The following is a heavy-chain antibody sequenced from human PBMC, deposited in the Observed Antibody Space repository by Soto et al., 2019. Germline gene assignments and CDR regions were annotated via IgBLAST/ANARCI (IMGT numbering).Heavy chain of an antibody. V-gene: IGHV4-34*01. D-gene: IGHD2-2*02. CDR3: ARGPTIPIVVVPAAIYGMDV. Sequence: QVQLQQWGAGLLKPSETLSLTCAVYGGSFSGYYWSWIRQPPGKGLEWIGEINHSGSTNYNPSLKSRVTISVDTSKNQFSLKLSSVTAADTAVYYCARGPTIPIVVVPAAIYGMDVWGQGTTVTVSS. CDR1: GGSFSGYY. J-gene: IGHJ6*02. CDR2: INHSGST.